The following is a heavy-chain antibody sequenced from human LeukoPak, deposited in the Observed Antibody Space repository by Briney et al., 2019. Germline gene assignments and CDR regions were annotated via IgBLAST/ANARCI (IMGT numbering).Heavy chain of an antibody. CDR1: GYTFTSYG. V-gene: IGHV1-18*01. D-gene: IGHD6-19*01. J-gene: IGHJ4*02. CDR2: ISAYNGNT. CDR3: AREELYSSGWYAEYYFDY. Sequence: ASVKVSCKASGYTFTSYGISWVRQAPGQGLEWMGWISAYNGNTNYAQKPQGRVTMTTDTSTSTAYMELRSLRSDDTAVYYCAREELYSSGWYAEYYFDYWGQGTLVTVSS.